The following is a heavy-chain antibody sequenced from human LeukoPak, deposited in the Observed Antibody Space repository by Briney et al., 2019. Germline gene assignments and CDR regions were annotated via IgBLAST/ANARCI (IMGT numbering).Heavy chain of an antibody. CDR3: VRDMGYYDKV. V-gene: IGHV3-74*01. D-gene: IGHD3-22*01. CDR1: GFTFSTSW. Sequence: PGGSLRLPCATSGFTFSTSWMHWVRQAPGKGLVWVPRINTDGNTRDYADSVKGRFTISRDNAKNTLYLQMNSLRADDTAVYYCVRDMGYYDKVWGQGTLVTVSS. J-gene: IGHJ4*02. CDR2: INTDGNTR.